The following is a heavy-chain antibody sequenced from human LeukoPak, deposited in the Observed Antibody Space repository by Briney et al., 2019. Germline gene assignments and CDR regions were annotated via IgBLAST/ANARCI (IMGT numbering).Heavy chain of an antibody. CDR1: GFTFSSYG. Sequence: GGSLRLSCAASGFTFSSYGMHWVRQAPGKGLEWVAFIRYDGSNKYYADSVKGRFTISRDNSKNTLYLQMNSPRAEDTAVYYCAKRGKLFGAFDIWGQGTMVTVSS. D-gene: IGHD3-16*01. J-gene: IGHJ3*02. V-gene: IGHV3-30*02. CDR2: IRYDGSNK. CDR3: AKRGKLFGAFDI.